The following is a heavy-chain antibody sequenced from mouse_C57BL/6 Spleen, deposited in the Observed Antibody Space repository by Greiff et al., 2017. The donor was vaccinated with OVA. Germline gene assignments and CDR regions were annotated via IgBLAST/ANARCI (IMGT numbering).Heavy chain of an antibody. CDR2: ILPGSGST. D-gene: IGHD1-1*01. Sequence: VQLQQSGAELMKPGASVKLSCKATGYTFTGYWIEWVKQRPGHGLEWIGEILPGSGSTNYNEKFKGKATLSADTSSNTASMQLSSLTTEDSANYCCGRLYGSSYGYFDVWGTGTTVTVSS. CDR1: GYTFTGYW. J-gene: IGHJ1*03. V-gene: IGHV1-9*01. CDR3: GRLYGSSYGYFDV.